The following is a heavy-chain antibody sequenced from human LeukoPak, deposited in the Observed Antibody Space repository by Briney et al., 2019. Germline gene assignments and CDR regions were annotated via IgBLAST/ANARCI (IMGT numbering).Heavy chain of an antibody. D-gene: IGHD6-19*01. CDR3: ARQVGSGWHLDY. CDR2: IYPSDSNT. V-gene: IGHV5-51*01. J-gene: IGHJ4*02. Sequence: GESLKISCKGSGYNFITYWIGWVRQMPGKGLEWITIIYPSDSNTGYSPSFQGQVTISADKSISTAYLQWSSLKASDTAMYYCARQVGSGWHLDYWGQGTLVTVSS. CDR1: GYNFITYW.